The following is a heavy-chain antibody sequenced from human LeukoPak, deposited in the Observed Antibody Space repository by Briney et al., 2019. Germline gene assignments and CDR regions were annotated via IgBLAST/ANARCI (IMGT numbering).Heavy chain of an antibody. CDR1: GFTLSSYE. Sequence: GGSLRLSCAASGFTLSSYEMNWVRQAPGKGLEWVSYISSSGSTIYYADSVKGRFTISRDNAKNSLYLQMNSLRAEDTAVYYCASCGYYYGSGSFNWGQGTLVTVSS. CDR2: ISSSGSTI. CDR3: ASCGYYYGSGSFN. J-gene: IGHJ4*02. D-gene: IGHD3-10*01. V-gene: IGHV3-48*03.